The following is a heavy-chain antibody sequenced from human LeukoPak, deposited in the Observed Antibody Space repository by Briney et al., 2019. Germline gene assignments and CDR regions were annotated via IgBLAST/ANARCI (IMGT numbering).Heavy chain of an antibody. Sequence: GGSLRLSCAASGFTFSSYAMHWVRQAPGKGLEWVSSISSSSSYIYYADSVKGRFTISRDNAKNSLYLQMNSLRAEDTAVYYCAKDRLRYCTGGNCYSPVDYWGQGTLVTVSS. CDR1: GFTFSSYA. CDR3: AKDRLRYCTGGNCYSPVDY. J-gene: IGHJ4*01. V-gene: IGHV3-21*01. CDR2: ISSSSSYI. D-gene: IGHD2-15*01.